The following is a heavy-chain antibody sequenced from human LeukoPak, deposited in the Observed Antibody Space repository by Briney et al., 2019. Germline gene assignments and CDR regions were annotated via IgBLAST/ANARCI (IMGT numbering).Heavy chain of an antibody. CDR2: ISSTSSYT. CDR3: ARVGSMATALPVY. V-gene: IGHV3-11*05. Sequence: GGSLRLSCSASGFTFSRYAMNWIRQAPGKGLEWVSYISSTSSYTNYADSVKGRFTISRDNAKNSLYLQMNSLRAEDTAVYYCARVGSMATALPVYWGQGTLVTVSS. D-gene: IGHD5-24*01. CDR1: GFTFSRYA. J-gene: IGHJ4*02.